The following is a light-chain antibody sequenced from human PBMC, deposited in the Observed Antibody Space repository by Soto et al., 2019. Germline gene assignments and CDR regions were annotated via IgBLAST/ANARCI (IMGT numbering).Light chain of an antibody. CDR1: QSVGGS. CDR3: QQFATSPRT. J-gene: IGKJ1*01. Sequence: VMTQSPATLSVSPGERVTLSCRASQSVGGSLAWYRQKPGQAPRLLIGASRRATGIPDRFSASGSGTDFTLTISRLEPEDFAVYYCQQFATSPRTFGRGTKVDIK. CDR2: GAS. V-gene: IGKV3-20*01.